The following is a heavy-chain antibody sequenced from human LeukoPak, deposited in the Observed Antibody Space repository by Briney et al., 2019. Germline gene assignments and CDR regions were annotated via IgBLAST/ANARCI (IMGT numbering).Heavy chain of an antibody. V-gene: IGHV1-8*01. J-gene: IGHJ6*03. CDR3: ARSAKYYYYYYMDV. CDR2: MNPNSGNT. Sequence: EASVKVSCKASGYTFTSYDINWVRQATGQGLEWMGWMNPNSGNTGYAQKFQGRVTMTRSTSISTAYMELSSLRSEDTAVYYCARSAKYYYYYYMDVWAKGPRSPSP. CDR1: GYTFTSYD.